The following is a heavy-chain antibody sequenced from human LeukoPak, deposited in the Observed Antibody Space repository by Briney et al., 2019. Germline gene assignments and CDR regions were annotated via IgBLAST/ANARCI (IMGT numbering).Heavy chain of an antibody. D-gene: IGHD3-9*01. V-gene: IGHV1-8*01. J-gene: IGHJ6*04. CDR2: MNPNSGNT. CDR3: ARERYDILTVYYYGMDV. CDR1: GYTFTSYD. Sequence: ASVKVSCKGSGYTFTSYDINWVRQATGQGLEWMGWMNPNSGNTGYAQKFQGRVTMTRNTSISTAYMELSSLRSEDTAVYYCARERYDILTVYYYGMDVWGKGTTVTVSS.